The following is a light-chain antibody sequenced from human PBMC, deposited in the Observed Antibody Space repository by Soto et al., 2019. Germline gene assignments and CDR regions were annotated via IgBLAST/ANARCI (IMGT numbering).Light chain of an antibody. CDR2: SNN. V-gene: IGLV1-44*01. J-gene: IGLJ1*01. Sequence: QFALPQPPSASGTPGQRVTISCSGSSSNIGSNAVNWYQQLPGTAPKLLIYSNNQRPSGVPDRFSGSKSGTSASLAISRLQSEDEADYYCAAWDDSLNGHYVFGSGTKVTVL. CDR3: AAWDDSLNGHYV. CDR1: SSNIGSNA.